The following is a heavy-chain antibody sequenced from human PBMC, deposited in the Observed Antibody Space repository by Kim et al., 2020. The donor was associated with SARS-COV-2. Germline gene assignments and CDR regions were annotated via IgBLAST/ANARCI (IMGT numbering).Heavy chain of an antibody. V-gene: IGHV3-30*18. D-gene: IGHD2-2*01. CDR2: ISYDGSNK. CDR3: AKDETSCTDTSCYSGYYGMDG. J-gene: IGHJ6*02. CDR1: GFTFSTYG. Sequence: GGSLRLSCVASGFTFSTYGMHWVRQAPGKGLEWVAVISYDGSNKYYVDSVKGRFTISRDNSENTLYLQMDSLRAEDTAVHHCAKDETSCTDTSCYSGYYGMDGWGQGTTVTVSS.